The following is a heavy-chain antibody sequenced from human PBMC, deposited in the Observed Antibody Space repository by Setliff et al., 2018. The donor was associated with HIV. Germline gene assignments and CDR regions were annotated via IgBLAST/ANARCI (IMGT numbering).Heavy chain of an antibody. V-gene: IGHV1-69*13. CDR1: GDTFSNYP. D-gene: IGHD1-26*01. J-gene: IGHJ4*02. CDR3: ARDAGYSGSAWDS. Sequence: GASVKVSCKASGDTFSNYPISWLRQAPGQGPEWMGGIIPALGTANYAQKFQGRVTFTADESTNTAFMELSSLRSEDTAVYYCARDAGYSGSAWDSWGQGTLVTV. CDR2: IIPALGTA.